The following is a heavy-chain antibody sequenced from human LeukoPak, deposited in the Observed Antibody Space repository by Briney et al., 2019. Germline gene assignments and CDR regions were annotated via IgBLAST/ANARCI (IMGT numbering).Heavy chain of an antibody. CDR1: GFTFSSYA. CDR2: IGGSGGST. V-gene: IGHV3-23*01. D-gene: IGHD3-16*01. CDR3: AKDYDSVWGGVDY. Sequence: PGGSLRLSCAASGFTFSSYAMSWVRQAPGKGLEWVSAIGGSGGSTYYADSVKGRFTISRDNSRNTLYLQMNSLRAEDTAVYYCAKDYDSVWGGVDYWGQGTLVTVSS. J-gene: IGHJ4*02.